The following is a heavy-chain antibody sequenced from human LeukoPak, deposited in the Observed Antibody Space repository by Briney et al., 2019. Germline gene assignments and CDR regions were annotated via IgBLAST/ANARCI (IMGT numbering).Heavy chain of an antibody. Sequence: ASVKVSCKASGYAFTYYYIHWVRQAPGQGLEWMGIINPSGGSTSYAQKFQGRVIMTRDTSTSTVYMDLSSLRSEDTAVYYCATARVDSGSYPDYWGQGTLVTVSS. V-gene: IGHV1-46*01. CDR1: GYAFTYYY. J-gene: IGHJ4*02. CDR3: ATARVDSGSYPDY. D-gene: IGHD1-26*01. CDR2: INPSGGST.